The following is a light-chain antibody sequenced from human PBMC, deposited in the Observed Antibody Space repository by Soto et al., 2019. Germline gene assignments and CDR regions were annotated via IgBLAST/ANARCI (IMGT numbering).Light chain of an antibody. J-gene: IGLJ1*01. CDR3: SSFAGTNSCV. V-gene: IGLV2-8*01. CDR2: EVT. CDR1: TSDIGAYNY. Sequence: SALTQPPSASGSPGQSVTISCTGTTSDIGAYNYVSWYQQRPGKAPKLIIYEVTRRPSGVPDRIFGSKSYTTAYLTVSGLQPEDEADYYRSSFAGTNSCVFGTGTKVTVL.